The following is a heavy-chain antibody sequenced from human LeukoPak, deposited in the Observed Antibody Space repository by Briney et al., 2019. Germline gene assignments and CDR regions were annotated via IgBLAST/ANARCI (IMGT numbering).Heavy chain of an antibody. V-gene: IGHV1-18*01. CDR1: GYTFTSYG. J-gene: IGHJ4*02. CDR3: AREVPNYDFWSGYHFYFDY. D-gene: IGHD3-3*01. Sequence: GASVKVSCKASGYTFTSYGISWVRQAPGQGLEWMGWISAYNGNTNFAQKLQGRVTMTKDTSTSTAYMELRSLRSDDTAVYYCAREVPNYDFWSGYHFYFDYWGQGTLVTVSS. CDR2: ISAYNGNT.